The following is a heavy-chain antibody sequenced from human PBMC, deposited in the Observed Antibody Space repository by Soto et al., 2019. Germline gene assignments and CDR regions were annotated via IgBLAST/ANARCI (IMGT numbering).Heavy chain of an antibody. CDR2: INPNSGGT. D-gene: IGHD4-17*01. Sequence: ASVKVSCKASGYTFTGYYMHWVRQAPGQGLEWMGWINPNSGGTNYAQKFQGWVTMTRDTSIRTAYMELSRLRTDDTAVYYCARDRVATVTTYYYYGMDVWGQGTTVTVSS. CDR3: ARDRVATVTTYYYYGMDV. CDR1: GYTFTGYY. J-gene: IGHJ6*02. V-gene: IGHV1-2*04.